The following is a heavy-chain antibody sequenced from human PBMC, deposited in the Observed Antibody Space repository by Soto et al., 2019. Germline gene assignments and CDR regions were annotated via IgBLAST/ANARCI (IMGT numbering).Heavy chain of an antibody. CDR2: ISGGGDAT. J-gene: IGHJ5*02. V-gene: IGHV3-23*01. D-gene: IGHD3-16*01. Sequence: EVQLLESGGGLVQPGGSLRLSCAASGFTFSNYAMSWVRQAPGKGLEWVSTISGGGDATYYADSVKGRFTISRDNSKSTLSLRMNSMSADDPAVYYCARKVRPYGGTCFDHWGQGTLVTVSS. CDR3: ARKVRPYGGTCFDH. CDR1: GFTFSNYA.